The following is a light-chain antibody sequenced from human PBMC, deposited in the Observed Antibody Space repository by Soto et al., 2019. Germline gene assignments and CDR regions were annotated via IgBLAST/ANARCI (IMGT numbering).Light chain of an antibody. CDR1: ISDIGGYEY. Sequence: QSVLTQPASVSGSPGQSITISCTGTISDIGGYEYVSWYQQHPGKAPRLMIYGVTYRPSGVSNRFSGSKSGSTASLTISGLQAEDEADYYCSSYTDSSTLGLYVFGTGTKV. CDR2: GVT. J-gene: IGLJ1*01. V-gene: IGLV2-14*01. CDR3: SSYTDSSTLGLYV.